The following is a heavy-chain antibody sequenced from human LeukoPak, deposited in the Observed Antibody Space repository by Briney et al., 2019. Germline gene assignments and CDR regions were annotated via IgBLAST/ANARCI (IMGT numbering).Heavy chain of an antibody. V-gene: IGHV3-11*01. CDR1: GFTFTDYY. CDR2: ISSGSSTI. J-gene: IGHJ4*02. CDR3: VRDVGYDSSGNYHYYFDY. Sequence: GGSLRLSCAASGFTFTDYYMSWIRQAPGKGLEWVSYISSGSSTINYADSVKGRFTISRDNAKNSLYLQMKSLTAEDTAVYYCVRDVGYDSSGNYHYYFDYWAREPWSPSPQ. D-gene: IGHD3-22*01.